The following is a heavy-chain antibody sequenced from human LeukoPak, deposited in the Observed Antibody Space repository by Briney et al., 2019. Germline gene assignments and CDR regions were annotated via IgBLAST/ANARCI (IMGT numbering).Heavy chain of an antibody. CDR2: ISSSGGAT. V-gene: IGHV3-23*01. J-gene: IGHJ4*02. CDR3: AKDSSPRAADELDY. Sequence: PGGSLRLSCEVSGFTFSHYAMTWVRQAPGKGLDWASSISSSGGATYYADSVKGRFTISRDDSKNTLYLQMNSLKAEDTAVYYCAKDSSPRAADELDYWGQGTLVTVSS. CDR1: GFTFSHYA. D-gene: IGHD6-13*01.